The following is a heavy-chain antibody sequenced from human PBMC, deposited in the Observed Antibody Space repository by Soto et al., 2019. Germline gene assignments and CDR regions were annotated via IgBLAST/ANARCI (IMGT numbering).Heavy chain of an antibody. V-gene: IGHV4-38-2*01. D-gene: IGHD2-2*01. CDR3: GRSVDCSSTNCYPERYHFDY. Sequence: SETLSLTCDVSGYSISSGSYWGWIRQPPGKGLEWIGIIYHRGTTYYNPSLKSRVTISVDTSKNQFSLKLTSVTAADTAVYYCGRSVDCSSTNCYPERYHFDYWGQGSLVTAPQ. CDR2: IYHRGTT. CDR1: GYSISSGSY. J-gene: IGHJ4*02.